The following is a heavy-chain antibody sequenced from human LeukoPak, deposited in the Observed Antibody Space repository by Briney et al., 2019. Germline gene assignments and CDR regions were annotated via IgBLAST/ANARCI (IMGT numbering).Heavy chain of an antibody. D-gene: IGHD1-26*01. J-gene: IGHJ5*02. CDR1: GYSLTSYA. CDR2: INTNSGNP. V-gene: IGHV7-4-1*02. CDR3: ARRVGANTANWFDP. Sequence: ASVKVSCKASGYSLTSYAMIWVRQAPGQGLEWMGWINTNSGNPTYAQGLTGRFVFSLDTSVSTAYLQINSLKAEDTAVYYCARRVGANTANWFDPWGQGTLVTVSS.